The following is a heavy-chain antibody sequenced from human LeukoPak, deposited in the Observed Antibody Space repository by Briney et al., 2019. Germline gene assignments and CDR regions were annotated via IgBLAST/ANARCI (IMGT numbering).Heavy chain of an antibody. V-gene: IGHV4-59*01. CDR2: IYYSGNA. Sequence: PSETLSLTCTVSGASINGYFWNWIRQPTGKGLEWIGYIYYSGNANYNPSLYNPSLKSRLTILVDTSKNQFSLKLSSVAAVDTAVYYCARGGSSLDSWGQGTLVTVSS. CDR3: ARGGSSLDS. CDR1: GASINGYF. J-gene: IGHJ4*02. D-gene: IGHD6-13*01.